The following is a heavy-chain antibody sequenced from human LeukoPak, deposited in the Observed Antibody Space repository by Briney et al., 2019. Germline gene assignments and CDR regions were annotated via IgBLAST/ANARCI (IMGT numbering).Heavy chain of an antibody. CDR3: ARGKSPPVWAPSDY. CDR1: GCTFTSYG. CDR2: ISAYNGNT. D-gene: IGHD1-26*01. J-gene: IGHJ4*02. V-gene: IGHV1-18*01. Sequence: GASVKVSCKASGCTFTSYGISWVRQAPGQGLEWMGWISAYNGNTNYAQKLQGRVTMTTDTSTSTAYMELRSLRSDDTAVYYCARGKSPPVWAPSDYWGQGTLVTVSS.